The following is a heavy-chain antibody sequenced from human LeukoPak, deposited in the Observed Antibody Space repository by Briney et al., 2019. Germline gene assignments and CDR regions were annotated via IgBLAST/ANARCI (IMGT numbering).Heavy chain of an antibody. CDR3: ARDFFGWSSLGH. CDR2: VQPDGSAK. V-gene: IGHV3-7*01. CDR1: GFTFRSNW. Sequence: QAGGSLRLSCAASGFTFRSNWMTWVRQAPGKGLEWVAHVQPDGSAKIYADSVKGRFTISRDNAKDSVYLQMNSLRVEDTAVYYCARDFFGWSSLGHWGQGTLVTVSS. D-gene: IGHD6-19*01. J-gene: IGHJ1*01.